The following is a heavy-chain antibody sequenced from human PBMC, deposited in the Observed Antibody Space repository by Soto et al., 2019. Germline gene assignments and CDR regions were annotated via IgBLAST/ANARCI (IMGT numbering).Heavy chain of an antibody. D-gene: IGHD2-8*02. Sequence: QVQLVESGGGVVQPGRSLRLSCAVSGFTVSTYGMHWVRQAPGKGLEWVAVISRDGGTKYYADSVKGRFTISRDNSRNTLVLEMNSLRGDDMAVYSCTGEVASGYWGQGTLVTVSS. CDR2: ISRDGGTK. CDR1: GFTVSTYG. V-gene: IGHV3-30*03. CDR3: TGEVASGY. J-gene: IGHJ4*02.